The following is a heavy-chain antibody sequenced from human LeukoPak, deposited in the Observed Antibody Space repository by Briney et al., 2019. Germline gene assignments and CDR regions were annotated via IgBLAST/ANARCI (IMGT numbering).Heavy chain of an antibody. D-gene: IGHD5-18*01. V-gene: IGHV3-23*01. CDR1: GFSFSRYA. CDR2: ISVNDDST. Sequence: GGSLRLSCAASGFSFSRYAMSWVRQAPGKGLEWVSTISVNDDSTHYADSVKGRFTISRDNSKNTLYLQMNSLRAEDTAIYYCAKDNGYHYLHYWGRGTLVTVSS. J-gene: IGHJ4*02. CDR3: AKDNGYHYLHY.